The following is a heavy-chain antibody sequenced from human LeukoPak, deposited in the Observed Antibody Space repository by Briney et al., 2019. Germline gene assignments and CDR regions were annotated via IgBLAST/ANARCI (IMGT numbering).Heavy chain of an antibody. Sequence: PGGSLRLSCAASGFTFTSYAMYWVRQAPGKGLEYVSAISTNGGSTYYANSVKGRFTISRDNSKNTLYLQMGSLRAEDMAVYYCARVRYCSSTSCFLYYYYMDVWGKGTTVTVSS. CDR3: ARVRYCSSTSCFLYYYYMDV. J-gene: IGHJ6*03. V-gene: IGHV3-64*01. CDR1: GFTFTSYA. CDR2: ISTNGGST. D-gene: IGHD2-2*01.